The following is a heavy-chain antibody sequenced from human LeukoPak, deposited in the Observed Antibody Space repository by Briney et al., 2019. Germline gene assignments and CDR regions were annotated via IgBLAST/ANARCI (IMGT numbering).Heavy chain of an antibody. V-gene: IGHV4-59*01. D-gene: IGHD3-10*01. CDR2: IYYSGST. J-gene: IGHJ4*02. CDR3: ARGIPKYYYGSGPLDY. Sequence: PSETLSLTCTVSGGSISSYYWSWIRQPPGKGLEWIWYIYYSGSTNYNPSLKSRVTISVDTFKNQFSLKLSSVTAADTAVYYCARGIPKYYYGSGPLDYWGQGTLVTVSS. CDR1: GGSISSYY.